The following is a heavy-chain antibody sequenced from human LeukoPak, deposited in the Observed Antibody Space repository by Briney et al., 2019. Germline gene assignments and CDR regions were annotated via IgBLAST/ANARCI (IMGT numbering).Heavy chain of an antibody. J-gene: IGHJ4*02. CDR1: GFTFSSYA. Sequence: GGSLRLSCAASGFTFSSYAMSWVRQAPGKGLEWVSAISGSGGSTYYADSVKGRFTISRDNSKNTLYLQMNSLRAEDTAVYYCAKELITMVRGVMIRAFDYWGQGTLVTVSS. D-gene: IGHD3-10*01. CDR2: ISGSGGST. CDR3: AKELITMVRGVMIRAFDY. V-gene: IGHV3-23*01.